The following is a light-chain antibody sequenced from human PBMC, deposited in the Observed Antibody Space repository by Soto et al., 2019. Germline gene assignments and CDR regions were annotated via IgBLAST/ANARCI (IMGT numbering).Light chain of an antibody. J-gene: IGLJ3*02. CDR2: EVT. CDR1: SSDVGNGYDS. CDR3: SSYAGSNIWV. V-gene: IGLV2-14*01. Sequence: QSVLTQPASVSGSPGQSITISCTGTSSDVGNGYDSVSWYQQHPGKAPKLMIYEVTNRPSGVSSRFSGSKSGNTASLTVSGLQAEDEADYYCSSYAGSNIWVFGGGTKLTVL.